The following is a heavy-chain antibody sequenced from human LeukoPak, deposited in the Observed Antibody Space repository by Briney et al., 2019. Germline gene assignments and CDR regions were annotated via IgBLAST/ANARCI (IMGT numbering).Heavy chain of an antibody. V-gene: IGHV3-21*05. CDR1: GFTLSSYE. D-gene: IGHD3-10*01. Sequence: GGSLRLSCAASGFTLSSYEVNWVRQAPGKGLEWVSYISSSSSYTNYADSVKGRFTISRDDAKNLVHLQMSSLRVEDTAVYFCARDTALRGTYYGMDVWGQGTTVTVSS. CDR3: ARDTALRGTYYGMDV. J-gene: IGHJ6*02. CDR2: ISSSSSYT.